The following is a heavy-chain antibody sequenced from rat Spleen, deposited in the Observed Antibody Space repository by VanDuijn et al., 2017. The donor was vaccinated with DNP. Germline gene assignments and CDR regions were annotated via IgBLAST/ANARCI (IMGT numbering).Heavy chain of an antibody. CDR1: GFTFSNYD. V-gene: IGHV5-7*01. Sequence: EVQLVESGGGLVQPGRSMKLSCAASGFTFSNYDMAWVRQAPKKGLEWVATISYDGSSTYYRDSVKGRFTISRDTAISTLYLQMNSLRSEDTATYYCTRVPRSGAFDYWGQGVMVTVSS. CDR3: TRVPRSGAFDY. J-gene: IGHJ2*01. CDR2: ISYDGSST. D-gene: IGHD1-4*01.